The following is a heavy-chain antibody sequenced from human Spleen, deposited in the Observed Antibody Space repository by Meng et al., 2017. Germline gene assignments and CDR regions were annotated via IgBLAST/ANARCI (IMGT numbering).Heavy chain of an antibody. CDR1: GFTVRDYL. Sequence: VHLVGAGEGLVKLGGSLGPSCATSGFTVRDYLMSWIRQAPGKGLEGVSYISSSGSTIYYAASVKGRFAISRDNAKNSLYLQMNSLRAEDTAVYYCARAGYSNYYWYFDLWGRGTLVTVSS. V-gene: IGHV3-11*01. CDR3: ARAGYSNYYWYFDL. D-gene: IGHD4-11*01. J-gene: IGHJ2*01. CDR2: ISSSGSTI.